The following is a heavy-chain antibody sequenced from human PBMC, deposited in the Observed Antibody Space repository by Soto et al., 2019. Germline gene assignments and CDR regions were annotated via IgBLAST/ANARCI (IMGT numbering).Heavy chain of an antibody. V-gene: IGHV4-59*01. CDR2: IYYSGST. D-gene: IGHD6-19*01. CDR3: ARDRYSNGWLDF. J-gene: IGHJ4*02. Sequence: PSETLSLTCIVSGGSISSYYWSWIRQPPGKELEWIGYIYYSGSTKYNPSLKSRVTISVDTSENQFSLKLSPVTAADTAAYYCARDRYSNGWLDFWGQGILVTVSS. CDR1: GGSISSYY.